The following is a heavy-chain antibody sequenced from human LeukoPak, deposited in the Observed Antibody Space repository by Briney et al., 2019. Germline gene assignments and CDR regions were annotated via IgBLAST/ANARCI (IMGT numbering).Heavy chain of an antibody. Sequence: ASVRVSCKTSGYKFLSHGISWVRQAPGQGLEWRGWIRADNGDTRFAQKFQGRFTMTTDTSTSTAHMELRSLRSDDTAVYYCARDWPTVIADFWGQGPLVTVSS. CDR1: GYKFLSHG. D-gene: IGHD4-11*01. J-gene: IGHJ1*01. CDR2: IRADNGDT. CDR3: ARDWPTVIADF. V-gene: IGHV1-18*04.